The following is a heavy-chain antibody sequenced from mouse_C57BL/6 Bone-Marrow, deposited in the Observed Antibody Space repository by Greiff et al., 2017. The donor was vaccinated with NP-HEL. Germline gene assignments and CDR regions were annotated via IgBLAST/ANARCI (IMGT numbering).Heavy chain of an antibody. Sequence: LVESGGGLVQPGGSMKLSCAASGFTFSDAWMDWVRQSPEKGLEWVAEIRNKANNHATYYAESVKGRFTISRDDSKSSVYLQMNSLRAEDTGIYYCTRNSLYYGNPFAYWGQGTLVTVSA. CDR3: TRNSLYYGNPFAY. CDR2: IRNKANNHAT. D-gene: IGHD2-1*01. CDR1: GFTFSDAW. J-gene: IGHJ3*01. V-gene: IGHV6-6*01.